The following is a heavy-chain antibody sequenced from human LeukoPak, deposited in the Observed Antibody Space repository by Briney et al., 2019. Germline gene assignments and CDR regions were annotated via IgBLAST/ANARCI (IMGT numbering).Heavy chain of an antibody. D-gene: IGHD6-19*01. CDR2: IFNGGST. V-gene: IGHV3-53*01. Sequence: GGSLALSCVASGLTVSSNYMSWVRQAPRKGLEWVSAIFNGGSTFYEDYVTGRFIISRNNSKNTVFLEMNSLRAEDTAVYYCARDLKTSGWYGDFDYWGQGTLVTVSS. J-gene: IGHJ4*02. CDR1: GLTVSSNY. CDR3: ARDLKTSGWYGDFDY.